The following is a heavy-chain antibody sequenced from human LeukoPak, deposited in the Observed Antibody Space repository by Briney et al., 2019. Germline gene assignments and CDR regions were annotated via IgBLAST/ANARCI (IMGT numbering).Heavy chain of an antibody. J-gene: IGHJ3*02. Sequence: GGSLRLSCAASGFSFPSYGMHWVRQTPGKGLEWMAAISYEGSTKYYADSVKGRFTISRDNSKNTLFLQINSLTADDTAVYYCARESGSYYEGAFDIWGQGTMVTVSS. V-gene: IGHV3-30*03. D-gene: IGHD1-26*01. CDR1: GFSFPSYG. CDR3: ARESGSYYEGAFDI. CDR2: ISYEGSTK.